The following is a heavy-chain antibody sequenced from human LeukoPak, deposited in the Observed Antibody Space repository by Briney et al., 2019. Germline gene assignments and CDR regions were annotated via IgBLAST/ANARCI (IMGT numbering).Heavy chain of an antibody. J-gene: IGHJ6*03. Sequence: ASVKVSCKASGYTFTSYYMHWVRQAPVQGLEWMGIINPSGGSTSYAQKFQVRVTMTRDTSTSTVYMELSSLRSEDTAVYYCARSSGRSPNRDYMDVWGKGTTVTISS. D-gene: IGHD1-14*01. CDR3: ARSSGRSPNRDYMDV. CDR2: INPSGGST. CDR1: GYTFTSYY. V-gene: IGHV1-46*01.